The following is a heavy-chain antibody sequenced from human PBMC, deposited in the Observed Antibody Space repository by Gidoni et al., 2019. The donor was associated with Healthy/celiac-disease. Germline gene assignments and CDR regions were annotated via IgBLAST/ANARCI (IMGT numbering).Heavy chain of an antibody. CDR2: ISGSGGST. CDR1: GFTFSSYA. CDR3: AKDGSILRYFDWLLDLDY. V-gene: IGHV3-23*04. Sequence: EVQLVESGGGVVQPGGSLRHCCEAPGFTFSSYAMSWVRQSPGRGLEWVSAISGSGGSTYYADSVKGLFTISRDKSKNTLYLQMNSLRAEDTAVYYCAKDGSILRYFDWLLDLDYWGQGTLVTVSS. D-gene: IGHD3-9*01. J-gene: IGHJ4*02.